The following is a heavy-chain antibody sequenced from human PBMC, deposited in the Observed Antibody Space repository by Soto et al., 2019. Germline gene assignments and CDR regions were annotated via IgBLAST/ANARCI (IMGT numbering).Heavy chain of an antibody. D-gene: IGHD6-6*01. J-gene: IGHJ3*02. CDR1: GGSISSGGYY. V-gene: IGHV4-31*03. Sequence: TLSLTCTVSGGSISSGGYYWSWIRQHPGKGLEWIGYIYYSGSTYYNPSLKSRVTISVDTSKNQFSLKLSSVTAADTAVYYCARGREYSSSFGIWGQGTMVTVSS. CDR3: ARGREYSSSFGI. CDR2: IYYSGST.